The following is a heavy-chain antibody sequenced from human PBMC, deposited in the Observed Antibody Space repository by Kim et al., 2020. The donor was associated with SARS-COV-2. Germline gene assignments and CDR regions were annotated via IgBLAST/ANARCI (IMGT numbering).Heavy chain of an antibody. D-gene: IGHD3-9*01. CDR2: GST. J-gene: IGHJ4*02. Sequence: GSTYYADSVKGRFTISRDNSKNTLYLQMNSLRAEDTAVYYCAKDQRYHDYWGQGTLVTVSS. V-gene: IGHV3-23*01. CDR3: AKDQRYHDY.